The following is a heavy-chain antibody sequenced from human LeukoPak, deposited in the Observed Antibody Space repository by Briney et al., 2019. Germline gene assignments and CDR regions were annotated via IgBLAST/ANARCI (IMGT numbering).Heavy chain of an antibody. CDR3: ARGAYYYDSSGKELPYNWFDP. D-gene: IGHD3-22*01. CDR2: IKQDGSEK. Sequence: PGGSLRLSCAASGFTFSSYWMSWVRQAPGKGLEWVANIKQDGSEKYYVDSVKGRFTISRDNAKNSLYLQMNSLRAEDTAVYYCARGAYYYDSSGKELPYNWFDPWGQGTLVTVSS. J-gene: IGHJ5*02. CDR1: GFTFSSYW. V-gene: IGHV3-7*01.